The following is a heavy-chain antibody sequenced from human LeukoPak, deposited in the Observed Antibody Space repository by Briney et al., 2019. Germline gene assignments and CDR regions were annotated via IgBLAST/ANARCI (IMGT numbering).Heavy chain of an antibody. V-gene: IGHV3-23*01. CDR2: ISGSGGST. CDR3: AREYSGYSSGWYGY. CDR1: GFTFSSYA. J-gene: IGHJ4*02. D-gene: IGHD6-19*01. Sequence: GGSLRLSCAASGFTFSSYAMSWVRQASGKGLEWVSAISGSGGSTYYADSVKGRFTISRDNSKNTLYLQMNSLRAEDTAVYYCAREYSGYSSGWYGYWGQGTLVTVSS.